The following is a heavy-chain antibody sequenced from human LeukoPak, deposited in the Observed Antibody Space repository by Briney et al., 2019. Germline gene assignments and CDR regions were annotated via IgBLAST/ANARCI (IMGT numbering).Heavy chain of an antibody. V-gene: IGHV3-30-3*01. J-gene: IGHJ4*02. CDR2: ISYDGSSK. CDR3: AREVATGSDY. D-gene: IGHD3-10*01. Sequence: GRSLRLSCAASGFTFSDYARQGVRQAPGKGLEGLAVISYDGSSKYYADSVKGRFTISRDNSKNTLYLQMNSLRAEDTAVYYCAREVATGSDYWGQGTLVTVSS. CDR1: GFTFSDYA.